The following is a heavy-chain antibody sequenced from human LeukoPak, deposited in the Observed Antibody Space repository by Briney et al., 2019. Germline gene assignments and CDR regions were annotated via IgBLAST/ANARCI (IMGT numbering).Heavy chain of an antibody. CDR1: GFTFSSYW. CDR3: AREATFYDYVWGSYRYDAFDI. V-gene: IGHV3-7*01. CDR2: IKQDGSEK. Sequence: PGGSLRLSCAASGFTFSSYWMSWVRQAPGKGLEWVANIKQDGSEKYYVDSVKGRFTISRDNAKNSLYLQMNSLRAEDTAVYYCAREATFYDYVWGSYRYDAFDIWGQGTMVTVSS. D-gene: IGHD3-16*02. J-gene: IGHJ3*02.